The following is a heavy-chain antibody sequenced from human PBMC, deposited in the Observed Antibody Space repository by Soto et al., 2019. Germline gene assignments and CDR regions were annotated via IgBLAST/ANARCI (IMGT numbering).Heavy chain of an antibody. CDR3: ARRGYDTRLNYMYFDF. Sequence: SETLSLTCAVSGVSISSGNWWTWFRQTPQRGLEYIGEIFHDGTANYYPSFERRVAISVDTSKNQFSLKLTSVTAADTAIYFCARRGYDTRLNYMYFDFWGQGALFTVSS. CDR2: IFHDGTA. V-gene: IGHV4-4*02. J-gene: IGHJ4*02. D-gene: IGHD3-10*01. CDR1: GVSISSGNW.